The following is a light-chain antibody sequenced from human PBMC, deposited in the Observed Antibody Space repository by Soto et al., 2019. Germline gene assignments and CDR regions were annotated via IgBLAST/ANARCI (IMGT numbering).Light chain of an antibody. CDR3: QQRNNWPPWT. CDR1: QSVSNY. Sequence: EIVLTQSPATLSLSPGERATLSCRASQSVSNYLAWYQQKPGQAPRLLIYDASNRATGIPARFSGSGSGTDSTPTISSLEPEDFAVYYCQQRNNWPPWTFGQGTKVEIK. CDR2: DAS. J-gene: IGKJ1*01. V-gene: IGKV3-11*01.